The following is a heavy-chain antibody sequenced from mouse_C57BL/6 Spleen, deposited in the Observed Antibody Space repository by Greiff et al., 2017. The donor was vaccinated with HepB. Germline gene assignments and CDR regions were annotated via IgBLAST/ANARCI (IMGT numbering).Heavy chain of an antibody. CDR2: IYPGDGDT. CDR1: GYAFSSSW. CDR3: ARGPNYDYGWYFDV. V-gene: IGHV1-82*01. Sequence: QVQLQHSGPELVKPGASVKISCKASGYAFSSSWMNWVKQRPGKGLEWIGRIYPGDGDTNYNGKFKGKATLTADKSSSTAYMQLSSLTSEDSAVYFCARGPNYDYGWYFDVWGTGTTVTVSS. J-gene: IGHJ1*03. D-gene: IGHD2-4*01.